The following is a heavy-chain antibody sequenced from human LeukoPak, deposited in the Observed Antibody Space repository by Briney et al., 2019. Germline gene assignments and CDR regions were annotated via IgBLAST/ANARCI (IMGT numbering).Heavy chain of an antibody. CDR2: IGGSGAST. CDR1: GFTFSSFT. D-gene: IGHD3-10*01. J-gene: IGHJ4*02. V-gene: IGHV3-23*01. CDR3: AKNFYGSGTMGGY. Sequence: GGSLRLSCAASGFTFSSFTMTWVRQALGKGLEWVSTIGGSGASTYYACSVKGRFTISRDNSKNTLSLQMNSLRAEDSAIYYCAKNFYGSGTMGGYWGQGTLVTVSS.